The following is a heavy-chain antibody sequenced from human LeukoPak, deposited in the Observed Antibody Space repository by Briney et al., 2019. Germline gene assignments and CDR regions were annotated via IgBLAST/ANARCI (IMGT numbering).Heavy chain of an antibody. V-gene: IGHV3-7*01. CDR1: GFTFRNYW. Sequence: GGSLRLSCAASGFTFRNYWMGWVRQAPGKGLEWVANTKTDGTAEYYADSVRGRFTTSRYNATNFLYLQMNSLRGNDTSVYACARDGGLHTTFDYWGQGTLVTVSS. D-gene: IGHD2-15*01. CDR3: ARDGGLHTTFDY. J-gene: IGHJ4*02. CDR2: TKTDGTAE.